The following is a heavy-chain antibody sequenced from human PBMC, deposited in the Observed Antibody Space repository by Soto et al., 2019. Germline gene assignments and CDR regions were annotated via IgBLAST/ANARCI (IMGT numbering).Heavy chain of an antibody. D-gene: IGHD1-1*01. CDR2: INSDGSSI. J-gene: IGHJ4*02. V-gene: IGHV3-74*01. Sequence: EVQLVESGGGLVQPGGSLRLSCAASGFTFSFYWMHWVRQAPGKGLVWVSRINSDGSSISHADSVKGRFTSSRDNAKNTLYLQMHSLRAEDTAVYYCAREGGKGFFDYWGQGTQVAVSS. CDR3: AREGGKGFFDY. CDR1: GFTFSFYW.